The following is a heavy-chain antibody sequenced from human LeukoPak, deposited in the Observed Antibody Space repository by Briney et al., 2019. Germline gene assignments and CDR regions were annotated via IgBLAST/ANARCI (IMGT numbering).Heavy chain of an antibody. CDR2: ISAYNGNT. CDR1: GYTFTSYG. D-gene: IGHD4-17*01. Sequence: GASVKVSCKASGYTFTSYGISWVRQAPGQGLEWMGWISAYNGNTNYAQKLQGRVTMTTDTSTGTAYMELRSLRSDDTAVCYCARGAWTTVTTSAFDIWGQGTMVTVSS. V-gene: IGHV1-18*01. J-gene: IGHJ3*02. CDR3: ARGAWTTVTTSAFDI.